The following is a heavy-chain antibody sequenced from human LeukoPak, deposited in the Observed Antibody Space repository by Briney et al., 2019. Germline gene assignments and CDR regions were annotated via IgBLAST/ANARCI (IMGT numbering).Heavy chain of an antibody. Sequence: PSETLSLTCTVSGGSISSGSYYWSWIRQPAGKGLEWIGTICYSGSTYYNPSLKSRVTMSVDTSKNQFSLKLSSVTAADTAVYYCVKDRGNHVTDYWGQGTLVTVSS. J-gene: IGHJ4*02. V-gene: IGHV4-61*10. D-gene: IGHD1-14*01. CDR2: ICYSGST. CDR1: GGSISSGSYY. CDR3: VKDRGNHVTDY.